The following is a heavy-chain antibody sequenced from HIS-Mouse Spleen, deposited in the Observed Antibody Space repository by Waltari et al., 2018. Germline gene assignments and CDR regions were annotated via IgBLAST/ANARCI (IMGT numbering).Heavy chain of an antibody. D-gene: IGHD6-13*01. CDR3: ARDFRASSSLGY. J-gene: IGHJ4*02. CDR1: GYTFTGYY. V-gene: IGHV1-2*02. Sequence: QVQLVQSGAEVKKPGASVKVSCKASGYTFTGYYMHWVRQAPGQGLEWMGWINPNGGGTNYEQKFQGRVTMTRDTSISTAYMELSRLRSDDTAVYYCARDFRASSSLGYWGQGTLVTVSS. CDR2: INPNGGGT.